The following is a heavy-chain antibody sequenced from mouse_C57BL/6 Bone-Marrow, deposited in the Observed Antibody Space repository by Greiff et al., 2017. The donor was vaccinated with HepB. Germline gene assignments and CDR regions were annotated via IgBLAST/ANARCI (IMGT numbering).Heavy chain of an antibody. CDR1: GYTFTSYW. V-gene: IGHV1-55*01. CDR3: ARRYYGSSWYFDV. D-gene: IGHD1-1*01. CDR2: IYPGSGST. Sequence: QVQLKQPGAELVKPGASVKMSCKASGYTFTSYWITWVKQRPGQGLEWIGDIYPGSGSTNYNEKFKSKATLTVDTSSSTAYMQLSSLTSEDSAVYYCARRYYGSSWYFDVWGTGTKVTVSS. J-gene: IGHJ1*03.